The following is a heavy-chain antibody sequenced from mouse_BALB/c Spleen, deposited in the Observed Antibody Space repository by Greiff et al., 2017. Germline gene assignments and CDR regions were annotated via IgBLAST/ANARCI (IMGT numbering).Heavy chain of an antibody. CDR1: GYTFSSYW. CDR2: ILPGSGST. CDR3: ARSTYRDGWYFDV. V-gene: IGHV1-9*01. Sequence: VQLQQSGAELMKPGASVKISCKATGYTFSSYWIEWVKQRPGHGLEWIGEILPGSGSTNYNEKFKGKATFTADTSSNTAYMQLSSLTSEDSAVYYGARSTYRDGWYFDVWGAGTTVTVSS. J-gene: IGHJ1*01. D-gene: IGHD2-1*01.